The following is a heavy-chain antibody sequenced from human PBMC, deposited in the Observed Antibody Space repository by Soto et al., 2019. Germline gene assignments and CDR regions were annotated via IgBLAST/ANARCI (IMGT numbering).Heavy chain of an antibody. CDR2: IYYSGST. Sequence: SETLSLTCTVSGGSISSDYWSWIRQPPGKGLEWIGYIYYSGSTNYNPSLKSRVTISVDTSKNQFSLKLSSVTAADTAVYYCARGPAPWGQGTLVTVSS. V-gene: IGHV4-59*08. J-gene: IGHJ5*02. CDR3: ARGPAP. CDR1: GGSISSDY.